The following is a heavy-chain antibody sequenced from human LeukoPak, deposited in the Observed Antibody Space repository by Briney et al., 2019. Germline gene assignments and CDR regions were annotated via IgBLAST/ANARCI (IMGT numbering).Heavy chain of an antibody. D-gene: IGHD6-19*01. V-gene: IGHV3-23*01. CDR3: AKPISGGLAVTADWFDP. J-gene: IGHJ5*01. CDR1: GFAFSFSA. Sequence: GGSLRLSCAASGFAFSFSAMSWLRQPPGKGLEWVSTTNANSVASSYAASVRGRFTISRDNSKSTLYLHLNTLRVEDTAVYYCAKPISGGLAVTADWFDPWGQGTLVVVSS. CDR2: TNANSVAS.